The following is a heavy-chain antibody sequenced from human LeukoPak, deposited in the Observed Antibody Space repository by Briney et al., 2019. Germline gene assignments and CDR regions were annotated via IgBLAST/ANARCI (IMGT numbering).Heavy chain of an antibody. Sequence: GRSLRLSCAASGFTFDDYAMHWVWQAPGKGLEWVSGISWNSGSIGYADSVKGRFTISRDNAKNSLYLQMNSLRAEDTAVYYCARSITIFGVVRRGNWFDPWGQGTLVTVSS. CDR1: GFTFDDYA. CDR3: ARSITIFGVVRRGNWFDP. J-gene: IGHJ5*02. D-gene: IGHD3-3*01. CDR2: ISWNSGSI. V-gene: IGHV3-9*01.